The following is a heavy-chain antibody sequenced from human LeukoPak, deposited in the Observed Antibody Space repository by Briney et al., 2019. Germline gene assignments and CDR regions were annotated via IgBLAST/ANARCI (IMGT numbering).Heavy chain of an antibody. Sequence: SQTLSLTCTVSGGSITFGSNYWTWIRPPAGQGLEWLGRIYTSGRTYYNPSLRSRVTISMDTSMNQFSLRLNSVTAADTAVYYCARARVIPASFDDWGQGTLVTVSS. D-gene: IGHD3-16*02. CDR2: IYTSGRT. J-gene: IGHJ4*02. CDR1: GGSITFGSNY. V-gene: IGHV4-61*02. CDR3: ARARVIPASFDD.